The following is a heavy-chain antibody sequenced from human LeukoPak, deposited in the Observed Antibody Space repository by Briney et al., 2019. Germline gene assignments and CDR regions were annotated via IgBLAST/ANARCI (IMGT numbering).Heavy chain of an antibody. J-gene: IGHJ4*02. V-gene: IGHV1-2*02. CDR2: INPNSGGT. D-gene: IGHD6-19*01. Sequence: ASVKVSCKASGYTFNGYYKHWVRQAPGQGLEWMGWINPNSGGTNYAQKFQGRVTMTRDTSISTAYMELSRLRSDDTAVYYCARSVAGLDYWGQGTLVTVSS. CDR1: GYTFNGYY. CDR3: ARSVAGLDY.